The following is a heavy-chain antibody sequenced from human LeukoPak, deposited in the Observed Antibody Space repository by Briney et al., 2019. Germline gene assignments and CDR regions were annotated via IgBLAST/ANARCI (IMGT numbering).Heavy chain of an antibody. Sequence: SETLSLTCTVSGGSISSGSYYWSWIRQPAGKGLEWIGRIYTSGSTNYNPSLKSRVTISVDTSKNQFSLKLSSVTAADTAVYYCARQMTTVVTPTGYFDYWGQGTLVTVSS. CDR3: ARQMTTVVTPTGYFDY. CDR2: IYTSGST. J-gene: IGHJ4*02. V-gene: IGHV4-61*02. CDR1: GGSISSGSYY. D-gene: IGHD4-23*01.